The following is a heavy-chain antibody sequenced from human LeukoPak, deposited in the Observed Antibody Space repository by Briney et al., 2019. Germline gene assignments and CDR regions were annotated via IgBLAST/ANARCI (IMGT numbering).Heavy chain of an antibody. CDR2: ISSISSYI. D-gene: IGHD6-6*01. CDR1: GFTFRSYS. V-gene: IGHV3-21*04. J-gene: IGHJ4*02. Sequence: GGSLRLSCAPSGFTFRSYSMNWVRQAPGKGLDWVSSISSISSYIYYADSVNGRFTISRDNAKNSLYLQMNNLRAEDRPGYFCARGIPARKFDYWGKGTVVTVSS. CDR3: ARGIPARKFDY.